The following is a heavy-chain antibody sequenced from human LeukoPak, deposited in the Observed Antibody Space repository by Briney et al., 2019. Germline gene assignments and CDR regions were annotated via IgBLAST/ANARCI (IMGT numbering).Heavy chain of an antibody. CDR2: IYYSGST. CDR1: GGSISSSSYY. CDR3: ARVVSGYDFGFDYYYYMDV. D-gene: IGHD5-12*01. V-gene: IGHV4-39*07. Sequence: SETLSLTCTVSGGSISSSSYYWGWIRQPPGKGLEWIGSIYYSGSTYYNPSLKSRVTISVDTSKNQFSLKLSSVTAADTAVYYCARVVSGYDFGFDYYYYMDVWGKGTTVTISS. J-gene: IGHJ6*03.